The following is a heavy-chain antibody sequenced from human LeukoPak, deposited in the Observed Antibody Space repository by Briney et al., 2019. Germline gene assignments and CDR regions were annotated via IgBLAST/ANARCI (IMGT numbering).Heavy chain of an antibody. D-gene: IGHD6-6*01. CDR1: GFTFDDYA. Sequence: GRALRLSCAASGFTFDDYAMHWVRQAPGKGLEWGSGISWNSGTIDYADSVKGRFTISRDNAKNSLSLQMNSLRPEDTALYYCAKDSSASFTYYYYGLDAWGQGTTVTVSS. J-gene: IGHJ6*02. CDR2: ISWNSGTI. CDR3: AKDSSASFTYYYYGLDA. V-gene: IGHV3-9*01.